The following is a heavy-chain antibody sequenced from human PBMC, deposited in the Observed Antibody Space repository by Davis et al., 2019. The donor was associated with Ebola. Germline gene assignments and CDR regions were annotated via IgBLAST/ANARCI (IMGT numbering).Heavy chain of an antibody. V-gene: IGHV4-59*01. Sequence: SETLSLTCTVSGGSTSSYYWSWIRQPPGKGLEWIGYIYYSGSTNYNPSLKSRVTISVDTSKNQFSLKLSSVTAADTAVYYCARGPAGEAGTTSYYYGMDVWGKGTTVTVSS. CDR3: ARGPAGEAGTTSYYYGMDV. J-gene: IGHJ6*04. D-gene: IGHD1-7*01. CDR1: GGSTSSYY. CDR2: IYYSGST.